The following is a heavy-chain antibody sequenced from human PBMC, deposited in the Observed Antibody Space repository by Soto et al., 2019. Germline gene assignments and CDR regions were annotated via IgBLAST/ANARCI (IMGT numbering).Heavy chain of an antibody. V-gene: IGHV4-4*07. CDR3: AGSIVVVPAAIVDNWFDP. CDR2: IYTSGST. D-gene: IGHD2-2*02. Sequence: TSETLSLTCTVSGGSISSYYWSWIRQPAGKGLEWIGRIYTSGSTNYNPSLKSRVTMSVDTSKNQFSLKLSSVTAADTAVYYCAGSIVVVPAAIVDNWFDPWGQGTLVTVSS. CDR1: GGSISSYY. J-gene: IGHJ5*02.